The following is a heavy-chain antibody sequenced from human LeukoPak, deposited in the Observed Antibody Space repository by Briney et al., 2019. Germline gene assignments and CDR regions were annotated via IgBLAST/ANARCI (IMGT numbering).Heavy chain of an antibody. CDR2: IYSGGST. J-gene: IGHJ5*02. CDR3: ARHDWFDP. V-gene: IGHV3-53*01. CDR1: GFTVSGDY. Sequence: GGSLRLSCAVSGFTVSGDYMSWVRQAPGKGLEWVSVIYSGGSTYYADPVKGRFTISRDNSKNTLYLQMNSLRVEDTAVYYCARHDWFDPWGQGTLVTVSS.